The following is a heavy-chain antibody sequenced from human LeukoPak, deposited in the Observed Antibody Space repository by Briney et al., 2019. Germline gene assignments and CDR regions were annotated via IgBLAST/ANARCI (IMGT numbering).Heavy chain of an antibody. V-gene: IGHV3-23*01. CDR3: ATLLNLPFDY. CDR1: RFSFSNNA. Sequence: GGSLRLSCAASRFSFSNNAMSWVRQAPGKGLEWVSTIGYNSATTYYADSVEGWFTVSRDNSKNTLYLQMNSLRAEDTAVYYCATLLNLPFDYWGQGTLVTVSS. D-gene: IGHD3-10*01. CDR2: IGYNSATT. J-gene: IGHJ4*02.